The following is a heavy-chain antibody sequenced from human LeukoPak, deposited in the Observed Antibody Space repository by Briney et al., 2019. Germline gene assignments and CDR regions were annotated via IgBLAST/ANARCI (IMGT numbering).Heavy chain of an antibody. CDR2: IIPIFGTA. Sequence: SVKVSCKASGGIFSSYAISWVRQAPGQGLEWMGGIIPIFGTANYAQKFQGRVTITADESTSTAYMELSSLRSEDTAVYYCASPRRIAARPLYYYYMDVWGKGTTVTVSS. J-gene: IGHJ6*03. D-gene: IGHD6-6*01. CDR3: ASPRRIAARPLYYYYMDV. CDR1: GGIFSSYA. V-gene: IGHV1-69*13.